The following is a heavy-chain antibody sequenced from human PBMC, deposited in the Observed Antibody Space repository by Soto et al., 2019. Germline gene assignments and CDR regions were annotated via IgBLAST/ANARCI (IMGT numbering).Heavy chain of an antibody. V-gene: IGHV3-33*01. CDR3: ARARKRGSMGDDYYIYYYGMDV. D-gene: IGHD2-21*02. CDR1: GFTFSSYG. Sequence: GGSLRLSCAASGFTFSSYGMHWVRQAPGKGLEWVAVIWYDGSNKYYADSVKGRFTISRDNSKNTLYLQMNSLRAEDTAVYYCARARKRGSMGDDYYIYYYGMDVWGQGTTVTVSS. CDR2: IWYDGSNK. J-gene: IGHJ6*02.